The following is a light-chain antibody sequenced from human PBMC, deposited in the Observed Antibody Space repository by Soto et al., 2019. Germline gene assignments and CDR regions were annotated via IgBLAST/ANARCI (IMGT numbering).Light chain of an antibody. CDR2: DAS. J-gene: IGKJ1*01. V-gene: IGKV3-15*01. Sequence: EIVMTQSPATLSVSPGERATLSCRASQSVSSNFAWYQQKPGQSPRLLIYDASTRATGIPARFRGSGSGTELALTISGMQSEDFAVYYFQQYNKWGAFGQGTKVDIK. CDR3: QQYNKWGA. CDR1: QSVSSN.